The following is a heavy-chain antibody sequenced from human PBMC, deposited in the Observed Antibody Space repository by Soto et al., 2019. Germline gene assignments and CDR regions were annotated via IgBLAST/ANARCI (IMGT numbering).Heavy chain of an antibody. CDR2: MNPNSGNT. CDR3: ARDRGVVVVVAAEYYYGMDV. V-gene: IGHV1-18*01. CDR1: GDTFTSYD. J-gene: IGHJ6*02. D-gene: IGHD2-15*01. Sequence: ASVKVSCKASGDTFTSYDINWVRQATEQGLEWMGWMNPNSGNTGYAQKLQGRVTMTTDTSTSTAYMELRSLRSDDTAVYYCARDRGVVVVVAAEYYYGMDVWGQGTTVTVSS.